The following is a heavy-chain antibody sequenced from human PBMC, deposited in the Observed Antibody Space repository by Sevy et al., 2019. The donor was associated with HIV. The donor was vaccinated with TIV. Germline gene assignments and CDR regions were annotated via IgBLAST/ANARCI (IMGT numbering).Heavy chain of an antibody. CDR2: IKRDGSEK. J-gene: IGHJ6*02. Sequence: GGSLRLSCAASGFTFSNYWMSWVRQAPGKGLEWVANIKRDGSEKYYVASVKGRFTSPRDYAKTSLYLQMTSMRAEETAVYYGARDCSSATCLWGLDVWGQGTTVTVSS. CDR1: GFTFSNYW. CDR3: ARDCSSATCLWGLDV. V-gene: IGHV3-7*03. D-gene: IGHD2-2*01.